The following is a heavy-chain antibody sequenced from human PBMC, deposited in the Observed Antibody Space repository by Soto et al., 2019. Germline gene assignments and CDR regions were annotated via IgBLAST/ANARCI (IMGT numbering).Heavy chain of an antibody. CDR2: IYYSGST. Sequence: KTSETLSLTCSVSGGSISSGYYYWSWIRQPPGKGLEWIGNIYYSGSTYYNPSLKSRVTISVDTSKNQFSLKLSSVTAADTAVYYCARAEAYYDSSGYYGRIFDYWGQGTLVTVSS. D-gene: IGHD3-22*01. J-gene: IGHJ4*02. CDR1: GGSISSGYYY. V-gene: IGHV4-30-4*01. CDR3: ARAEAYYDSSGYYGRIFDY.